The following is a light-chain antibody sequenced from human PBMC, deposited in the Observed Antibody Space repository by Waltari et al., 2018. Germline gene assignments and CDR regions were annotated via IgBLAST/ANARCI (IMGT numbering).Light chain of an antibody. J-gene: IGKJ2*01. CDR3: MQGRHWPYT. V-gene: IGKV2-30*01. CDR2: RVS. Sequence: DVVMTQSPLSLPVTLGQPAPISCRSSQSLVYSDGNKNLSWFQQRPGQSPRRLIYRVSNRESGVPARFSGSGSGTDFTLRINRVAAEDVGVYYCMQGRHWPYTFGQGTKLEIK. CDR1: QSLVYSDGNKN.